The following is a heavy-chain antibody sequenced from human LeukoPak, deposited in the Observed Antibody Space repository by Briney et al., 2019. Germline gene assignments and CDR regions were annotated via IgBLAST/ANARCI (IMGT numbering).Heavy chain of an antibody. CDR3: ARAGRRTDLVYYYYYGMDV. V-gene: IGHV3-53*01. CDR1: GFTVNSNY. J-gene: IGHJ6*02. CDR2: LYSAGNT. Sequence: PGGSLRLSCAASGFTVNSNYMSWVRQAPGKGLQWVSILYSAGNTFYADSVKGRFAISRDDSRNTLYLQMNSLRAEDTAVYYCARAGRRTDLVYYYYYGMDVWGQGTTVTVSS. D-gene: IGHD5-12*01.